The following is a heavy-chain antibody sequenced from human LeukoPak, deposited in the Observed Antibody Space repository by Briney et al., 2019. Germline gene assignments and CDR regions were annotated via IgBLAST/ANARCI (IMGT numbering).Heavy chain of an antibody. CDR3: ATSPLKYYDSSGYYSLFDY. Sequence: ASVKVSCKASGYTFTSYGISWVRQAPGQGLEWMGWISAYSGNTHYAQKLQGRVTMTEDTSTDTAYMELSSLRSEDTAVYYCATSPLKYYDSSGYYSLFDYWGQGTLVTVSS. J-gene: IGHJ4*02. D-gene: IGHD3-22*01. V-gene: IGHV1-18*01. CDR1: GYTFTSYG. CDR2: ISAYSGNT.